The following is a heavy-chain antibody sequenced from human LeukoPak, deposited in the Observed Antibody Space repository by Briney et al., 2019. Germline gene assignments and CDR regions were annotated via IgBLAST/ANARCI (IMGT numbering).Heavy chain of an antibody. CDR2: ISGSGGST. CDR3: AKIPRSGSCGLYWFDP. J-gene: IGHJ5*02. D-gene: IGHD1-26*01. Sequence: PGGSLRLSCAASGFTFSSYAMSWVRQAPGKGLEWVSAISGSGGSTYYADSVKGRFTISRDNSKNTLYLQMNSLRAEDTAVYYCAKIPRSGSCGLYWFDPWGQGTLVTVSS. CDR1: GFTFSSYA. V-gene: IGHV3-23*01.